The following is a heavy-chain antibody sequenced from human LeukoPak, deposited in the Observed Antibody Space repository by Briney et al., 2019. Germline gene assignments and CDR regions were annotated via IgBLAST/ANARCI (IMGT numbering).Heavy chain of an antibody. CDR1: GFTFSNYG. J-gene: IGHJ5*02. CDR3: ARVDCGGDCYSTNWFDP. Sequence: GGSLRLSCEASGFTFSNYGMHWVRQAPGKGLEWVAVISSDGSDKWYADSVKGRSTISRDNSRNTMYLQMSSLRAEDTAVYYCARVDCGGDCYSTNWFDPWGQGTLVTVSS. CDR2: ISSDGSDK. D-gene: IGHD2-21*02. V-gene: IGHV3-30*03.